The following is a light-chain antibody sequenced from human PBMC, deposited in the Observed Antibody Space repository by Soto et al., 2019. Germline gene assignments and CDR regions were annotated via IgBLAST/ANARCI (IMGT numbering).Light chain of an antibody. CDR2: AVS. Sequence: EIVMTQSPATLSVSPGERATLSCRPSQSVSGRLAWYQQKRGQVPRLLIHAVSTRATGIPARFSGSGSGTEFTLTISSLQSEDFAVYYCQQYDSWPLTFGGGTKVEIK. CDR3: QQYDSWPLT. CDR1: QSVSGR. J-gene: IGKJ4*01. V-gene: IGKV3-15*01.